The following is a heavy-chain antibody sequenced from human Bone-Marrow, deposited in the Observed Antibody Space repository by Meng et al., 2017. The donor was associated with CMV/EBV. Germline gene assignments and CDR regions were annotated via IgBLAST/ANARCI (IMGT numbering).Heavy chain of an antibody. D-gene: IGHD1/OR15-1a*01. CDR2: INSDGSST. CDR1: EFTFRSYW. Sequence: SCAVSEFTFRSYWMHWVRQAPGKGLVWVSRINSDGSSTSYADSVKGRFTISRDNAKNTLYLQMNSLRAEDTAVYYCARDFFDWNNAGATDVWGQGTTVTVSS. V-gene: IGHV3-74*01. CDR3: ARDFFDWNNAGATDV. J-gene: IGHJ6*02.